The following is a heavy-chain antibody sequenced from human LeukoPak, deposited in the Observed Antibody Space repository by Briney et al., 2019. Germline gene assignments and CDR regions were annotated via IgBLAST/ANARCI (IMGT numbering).Heavy chain of an antibody. V-gene: IGHV1-2*02. CDR3: ARESVAVASYYYYYYMDV. J-gene: IGHJ6*03. CDR1: GYTFTGNY. CDR2: INPNSGGT. D-gene: IGHD6-19*01. Sequence: GASVKVSCKASGYTFTGNYMHWVRQAPGQGPEWMGWINPNSGGTNYAQKFQGRVTMTRDTSISTAYMELSSLRSEDTAVYYCARESVAVASYYYYYYMDVWGKGTTVTVPS.